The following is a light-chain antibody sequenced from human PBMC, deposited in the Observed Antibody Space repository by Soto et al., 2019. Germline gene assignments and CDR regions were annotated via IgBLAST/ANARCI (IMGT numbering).Light chain of an antibody. CDR2: DVS. CDR3: SSSTSSTSYV. V-gene: IGLV2-14*01. CDR1: SSDVGGYNY. Sequence: QSVLTQPASVSGSPGQSITISCTGTSSDVGGYNYVSWYQQHPGRAPKLMIYDVSNRPSGVSNRFSASKSGNTASLTISGLQAEDAADYYCSSSTSSTSYVFGIGTKVTVL. J-gene: IGLJ1*01.